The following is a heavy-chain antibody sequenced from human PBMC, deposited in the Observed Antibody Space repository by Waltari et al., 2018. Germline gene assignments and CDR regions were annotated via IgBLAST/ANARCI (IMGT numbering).Heavy chain of an antibody. CDR2: IKQDGGEK. J-gene: IGHJ4*02. V-gene: IGHV3-7*04. CDR1: AFTLSNSW. CDR3: ARGVTTVEC. Sequence: EVQLVEAGGGWVQPGGSLRLSCSGSAFTLSNSWMSWVRQAPGKGLEWVASIKQDGGEKYYVDSMKGRFTISRDNDNNSLFLQMDSLRVEDTAVYYCARGVTTVECWGQGALVTVSS. D-gene: IGHD2-21*02.